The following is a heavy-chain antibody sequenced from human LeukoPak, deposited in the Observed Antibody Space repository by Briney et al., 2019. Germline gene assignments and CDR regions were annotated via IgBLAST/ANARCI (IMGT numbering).Heavy chain of an antibody. D-gene: IGHD1-26*01. CDR3: ARETRLHSGSYSNDAFDI. CDR2: ISYSGST. Sequence: SETLSLTCTVSGGSIGSYYWSWIRQPPGKGLEWIGYISYSGSTDYNPSLKSRATISLDTSKNQFSLRLSSVTAADTAVYYCARETRLHSGSYSNDAFDIWGQGTMVTVSS. V-gene: IGHV4-59*01. J-gene: IGHJ3*02. CDR1: GGSIGSYY.